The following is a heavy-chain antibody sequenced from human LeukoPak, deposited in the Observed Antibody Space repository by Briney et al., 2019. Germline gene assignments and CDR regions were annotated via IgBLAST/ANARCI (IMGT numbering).Heavy chain of an antibody. CDR2: IRYDGSNK. CDR3: AKVMGLTYCGGDCYSEQYDY. J-gene: IGHJ4*02. V-gene: IGHV3-30*02. Sequence: PGGSLRLSCAASGFTFSSYGMHWVRQAPGKGLEWVAFIRYDGSNKYYADSVKGRFTISRDNSKNTLYLQMNSLRAEDTAVYYCAKVMGLTYCGGDCYSEQYDYWGQGTLVTVSS. D-gene: IGHD2-21*01. CDR1: GFTFSSYG.